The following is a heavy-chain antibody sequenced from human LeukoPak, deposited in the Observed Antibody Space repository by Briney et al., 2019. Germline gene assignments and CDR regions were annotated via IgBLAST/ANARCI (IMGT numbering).Heavy chain of an antibody. D-gene: IGHD3-10*01. CDR2: IIPIFGTT. CDR3: ARILGIASRGYFDY. V-gene: IGHV1-69*13. CDR1: GGTLSGYA. J-gene: IGHJ4*02. Sequence: SVKVSCKASGGTLSGYAISWVRQAPGQGPEWMGGIIPIFGTTNYAQKFQGRVTITADESTSTAYMELSSLRSEDTAVYYCARILGIASRGYFDYWGQGTLVTVSS.